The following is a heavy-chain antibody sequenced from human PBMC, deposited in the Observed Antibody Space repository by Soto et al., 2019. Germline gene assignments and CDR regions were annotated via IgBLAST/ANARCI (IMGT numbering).Heavy chain of an antibody. V-gene: IGHV3-23*01. CDR2: ISGSGGST. D-gene: IGHD2-2*01. CDR3: AKATYCSSTSCYDTQNYYYYGMDV. Sequence: GGSLRLSCTASGFTFSSYAMSWVRQAPGKGLEWVSAISGSGGSTYYADSVKGRFTISRDNSKNTLYLQMNSLRAEDTAVYYCAKATYCSSTSCYDTQNYYYYGMDVWGQGTTVTVSS. J-gene: IGHJ6*02. CDR1: GFTFSSYA.